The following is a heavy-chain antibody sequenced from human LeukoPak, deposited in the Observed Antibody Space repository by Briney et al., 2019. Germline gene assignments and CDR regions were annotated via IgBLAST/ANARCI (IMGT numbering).Heavy chain of an antibody. D-gene: IGHD2-21*02. CDR3: AKGDCGGDCYSNY. CDR1: GFTFSSYG. V-gene: IGHV3-33*06. J-gene: IGHJ4*02. Sequence: PGRSLRLSCAASGFTFSSYGMHWVRQAPGKGLEWVAVIWYDGSNKYYTDSVKGRFTISRDNSKNTLYLQMNSLRAEDTAVYYCAKGDCGGDCYSNYWGQGTLVTVSS. CDR2: IWYDGSNK.